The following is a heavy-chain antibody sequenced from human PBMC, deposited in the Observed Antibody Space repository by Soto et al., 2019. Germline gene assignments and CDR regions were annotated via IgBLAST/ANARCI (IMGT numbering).Heavy chain of an antibody. CDR1: GFRFSDHY. V-gene: IGHV3-11*01. CDR2: ISGGGTNM. Sequence: GGSLRLSCAASGFRFSDHYMTWIRQAPGKGLEWVSKISGGGTNMYYADSVKGRFTVSRDNAKNSLYLRMNSLRAEDTAVYYCASDPYHYGSGFWGQGTLVTVSS. J-gene: IGHJ4*02. CDR3: ASDPYHYGSGF. D-gene: IGHD3-10*01.